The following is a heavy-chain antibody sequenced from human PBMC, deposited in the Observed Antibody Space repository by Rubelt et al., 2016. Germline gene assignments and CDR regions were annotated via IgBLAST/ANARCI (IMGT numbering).Heavy chain of an antibody. D-gene: IGHD2-15*01. CDR3: ARDYCSGGSCYSVFDY. J-gene: IGHJ4*02. V-gene: IGHV1-2*02. Sequence: APGQGLEWMGWINPNSGNTGYAQKFQGRVTMTRDTSISTAYMELSRLRSDDTAVYYCARDYCSGGSCYSVFDYWGQGTLVTVSS. CDR2: INPNSGNT.